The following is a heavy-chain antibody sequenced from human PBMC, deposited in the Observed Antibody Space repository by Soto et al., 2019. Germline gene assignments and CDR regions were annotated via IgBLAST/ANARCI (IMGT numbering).Heavy chain of an antibody. CDR3: AREAQEWLIQVAHFQY. CDR1: GFTFSSFA. CDR2: VSGNGAAS. Sequence: EVQLLESGGGLVQPGGSLRLSCAVSGFTFSSFAMSWVRQAPGKGLEWVSGVSGNGAASYYADSVKGRFTISRDNSKNTLYLKMNSLRAEDTAVYYCAREAQEWLIQVAHFQYWGQGTLVTVPS. J-gene: IGHJ1*01. V-gene: IGHV3-23*01. D-gene: IGHD6-19*01.